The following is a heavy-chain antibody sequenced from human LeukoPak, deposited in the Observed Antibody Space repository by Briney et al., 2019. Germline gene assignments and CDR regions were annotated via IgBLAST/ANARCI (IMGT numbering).Heavy chain of an antibody. CDR2: IIPILGIA. CDR1: GGTFTSYA. Sequence: GASVKVSCKASGGTFTSYAMSWVRQAPGQGLEWMGRIIPILGIANYAQKFQGRVTISADKSTSTAYMDLSSLRSEDTAVYYCARESPQWLVRGDAFDIWGQGTMVTVSS. J-gene: IGHJ3*02. D-gene: IGHD6-19*01. CDR3: ARESPQWLVRGDAFDI. V-gene: IGHV1-69*04.